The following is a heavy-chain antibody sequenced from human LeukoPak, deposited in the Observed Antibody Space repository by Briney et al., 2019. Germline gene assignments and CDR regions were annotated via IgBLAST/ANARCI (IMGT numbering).Heavy chain of an antibody. CDR1: GFTFSNYY. CDR2: IKQDGSDK. Sequence: PGGSLRLSCVASGFTFSNYYMNWVRQAQGKGLEWVANIKQDGSDKAYVDSVKGRFTISRDNAKNSLYLQMSSLRAEDTAVYYCVRVKNVNSDNAFQYWGQGTLVTVSS. J-gene: IGHJ1*01. D-gene: IGHD4-23*01. V-gene: IGHV3-7*01. CDR3: VRVKNVNSDNAFQY.